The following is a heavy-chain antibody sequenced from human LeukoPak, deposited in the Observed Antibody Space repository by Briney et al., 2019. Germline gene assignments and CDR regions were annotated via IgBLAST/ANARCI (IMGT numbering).Heavy chain of an antibody. CDR2: ISGSGGST. V-gene: IGHV3-23*01. J-gene: IGHJ3*02. D-gene: IGHD1-26*01. CDR3: AKGSRIVGTTDVFDI. CDR1: KFTFSNYV. Sequence: GGSLRLSCAASKFTFSNYVMSWVRQAPGKGLEWVSSISGSGGSTHYAGSVKGRFTISRDNSKNTLFLQMNSLRDEDTAVYYCAKGSRIVGTTDVFDIWGHGTMVTISS.